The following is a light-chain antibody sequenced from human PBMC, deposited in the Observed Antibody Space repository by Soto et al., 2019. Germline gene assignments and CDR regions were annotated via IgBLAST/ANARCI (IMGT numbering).Light chain of an antibody. CDR3: QQYNNWPPWT. CDR1: QSVSNN. J-gene: IGKJ1*01. CDR2: GAS. Sequence: EILMTQSPATLSVSPGERATLSCRASQSVSNNLAWYQQKPGQAPRLLIYGASTRATGIPARFSGSGSGTEFTLTISNLQSEDFAVYYCQQYNNWPPWTFGQGTKVEIK. V-gene: IGKV3-15*01.